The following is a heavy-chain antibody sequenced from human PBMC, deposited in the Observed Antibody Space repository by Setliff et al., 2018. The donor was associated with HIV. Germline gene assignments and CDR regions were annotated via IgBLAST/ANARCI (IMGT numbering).Heavy chain of an antibody. V-gene: IGHV4-4*07. D-gene: IGHD7-27*01. CDR1: GGSISAYF. CDR3: ARDLPDLTGPPLDP. J-gene: IGHJ5*02. Sequence: NPSETLSLTCTVSGGSISAYFWTWIRQPAGKGLEWIGRSYSGGSTNYNPSLDSRVTMSVDTSKNQFSLKLNSVTAADTAVYCCARDLPDLTGPPLDPWGQGTLVTVSS. CDR2: SYSGGST.